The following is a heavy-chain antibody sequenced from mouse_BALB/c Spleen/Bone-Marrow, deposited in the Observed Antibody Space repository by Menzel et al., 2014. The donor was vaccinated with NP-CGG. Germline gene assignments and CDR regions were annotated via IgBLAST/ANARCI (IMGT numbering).Heavy chain of an antibody. Sequence: EVQGVESGGGLVQPGGSLKLSCTASGFELSRYWMSWVRPAPGKGLEWIGEINPNSRTINYTPSLKERFIISRDNAKNTLYLQMSKVRSEDTALYFCASCGYYGRLAYWGQGTLVTVSA. CDR1: GFELSRYW. D-gene: IGHD1-2*01. J-gene: IGHJ3*01. CDR2: INPNSRTI. CDR3: ASCGYYGRLAY. V-gene: IGHV4-1*02.